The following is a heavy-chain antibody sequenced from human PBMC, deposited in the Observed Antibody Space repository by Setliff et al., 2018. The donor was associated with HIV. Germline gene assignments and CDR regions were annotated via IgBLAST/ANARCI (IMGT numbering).Heavy chain of an antibody. V-gene: IGHV1-2*02. CDR2: INPNSGGT. D-gene: IGHD6-13*01. Sequence: ASVKVSCKASGGAFTDYYIHWVRQVPGQGLEWMGWINPNSGGTNYAQKFQGRVTVTRDTSISTAFMDLSRLRSDDTAVYYCARDPGYKSSWYGAFDIWGQGTMVTVSS. J-gene: IGHJ3*02. CDR1: GGAFTDYY. CDR3: ARDPGYKSSWYGAFDI.